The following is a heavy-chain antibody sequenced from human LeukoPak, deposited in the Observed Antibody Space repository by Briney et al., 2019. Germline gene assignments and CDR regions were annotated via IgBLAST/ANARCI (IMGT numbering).Heavy chain of an antibody. J-gene: IGHJ4*02. CDR2: ISYDGRNK. CDR3: ARDLDLDYYDCSGYAPPFGY. V-gene: IGHV3-30*04. Sequence: GALRLSCAASGFTFSRYAMQWVRQAPGEGLGWVAVISYDGRNKYYADSVKGPFTISRDNSKNTLYLQMNSLRAEDSAVYYCARDLDLDYYDCSGYAPPFGYWGQGTLVTVSS. D-gene: IGHD3-22*01. CDR1: GFTFSRYA.